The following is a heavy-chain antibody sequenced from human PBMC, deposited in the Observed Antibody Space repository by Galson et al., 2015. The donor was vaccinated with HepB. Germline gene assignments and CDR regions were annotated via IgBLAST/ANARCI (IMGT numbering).Heavy chain of an antibody. Sequence: SLRLSCAASGFFFSDYNMNWVRQAPGKGLEWVSSISSSGTVYYADSLKGRSTISRDNAKNSLDLQANSLRAEDTAVYYCARDLFAVSPPPTNYMDVWGTGTTVTDSS. V-gene: IGHV3-69-1*01. D-gene: IGHD3-3*01. J-gene: IGHJ6*03. CDR2: ISSSGTV. CDR1: GFFFSDYN. CDR3: ARDLFAVSPPPTNYMDV.